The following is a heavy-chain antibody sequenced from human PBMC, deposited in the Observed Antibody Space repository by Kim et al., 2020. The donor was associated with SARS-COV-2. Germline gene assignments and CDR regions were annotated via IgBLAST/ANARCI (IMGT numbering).Heavy chain of an antibody. CDR2: IDPNGG. CDR1: GYAFSDFY. D-gene: IGHD5-18*01. V-gene: IGHV1-46*01. CDR3: AREPPNTLYFDS. J-gene: IGHJ4*02. Sequence: ASVKVSCKASGYAFSDFYMHWVRQAPGQGPEWLGYIDPNGGSAQNFHHRVTITRDTSTDTVYMELNSLTSDDTAVYFCAREPPNTLYFDSWGQGILVTVSS.